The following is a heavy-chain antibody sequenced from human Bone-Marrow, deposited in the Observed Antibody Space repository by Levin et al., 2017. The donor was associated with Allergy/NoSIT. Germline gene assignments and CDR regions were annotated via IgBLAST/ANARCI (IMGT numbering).Heavy chain of an antibody. Sequence: GESLKISCKGSGYSFANYWIAWVRQMPGKGLEWMGIIYPGDSDTTYGPSFQGQVTISVDKSISTAYLQWSSLKASDTAIYYCRSYGKSGFDYWGQGTLVTVSS. J-gene: IGHJ4*02. V-gene: IGHV5-51*01. CDR2: IYPGDSDT. D-gene: IGHD2-15*01. CDR1: GYSFANYW. CDR3: RSYGKSGFDY.